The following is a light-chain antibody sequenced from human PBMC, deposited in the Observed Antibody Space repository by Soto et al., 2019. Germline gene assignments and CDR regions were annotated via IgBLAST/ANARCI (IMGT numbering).Light chain of an antibody. J-gene: IGKJ1*01. V-gene: IGKV3-20*01. Sequence: EIVLTQSPGTLSLSPGERATLSCRASQGVSSSFLAWYQQKPGQAPRLLIYSASTRATGIPDRFSGNGSGTDFTLTISRLEPEDFAVYYCQQCGNSPWTFGQGTKVEIK. CDR1: QGVSSSF. CDR2: SAS. CDR3: QQCGNSPWT.